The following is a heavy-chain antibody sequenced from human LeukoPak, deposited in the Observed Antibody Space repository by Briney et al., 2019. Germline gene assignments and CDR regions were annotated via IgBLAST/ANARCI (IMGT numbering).Heavy chain of an antibody. Sequence: SETLSLTCTVSGYSISSGYYWGWIRQPPGKGLEWIGSIYHSGSTYYNPSLKSRVTISVDTSKNQFSLKLSSVTAADTAVYYCARDSEDLIAAAGWFDPWGQGTLVTVSS. V-gene: IGHV4-38-2*02. CDR2: IYHSGST. CDR3: ARDSEDLIAAAGWFDP. CDR1: GYSISSGYY. J-gene: IGHJ5*02. D-gene: IGHD6-13*01.